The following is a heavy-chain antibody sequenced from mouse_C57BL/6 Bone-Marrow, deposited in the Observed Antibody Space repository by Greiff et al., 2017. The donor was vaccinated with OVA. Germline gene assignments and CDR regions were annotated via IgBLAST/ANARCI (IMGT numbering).Heavy chain of an antibody. CDR3: AREDDYDGPYFDY. CDR2: ISDGGSYT. Sequence: EVQRVESGGGLVKPGGSLKLSSAASGFTFSSYAMSWVRQTPEKRLEWVATISDGGSYTYYPDNVKGRFTISRDNAKNNLYLQMSHLKSEDTAMYYCAREDDYDGPYFDYWGQGTTLTVSS. CDR1: GFTFSSYA. D-gene: IGHD2-4*01. V-gene: IGHV5-4*01. J-gene: IGHJ2*01.